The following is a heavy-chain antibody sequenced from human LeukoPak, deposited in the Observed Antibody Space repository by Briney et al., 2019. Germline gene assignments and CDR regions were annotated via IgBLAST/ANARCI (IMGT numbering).Heavy chain of an antibody. CDR1: GYTFTDYS. CDR3: ARDGYCSSTSCYDWFDP. CDR2: INPNTGAT. Sequence: ASVKVSCKASGYTFTDYSLHWVRQAPGQGPEWMGWINPNTGATKDAQNFQGRVTMTRDTSISTAYMELSRLRSDDTAVYYCARDGYCSSTSCYDWFDPWGQGTLVTVSS. D-gene: IGHD2-2*01. V-gene: IGHV1-2*02. J-gene: IGHJ5*02.